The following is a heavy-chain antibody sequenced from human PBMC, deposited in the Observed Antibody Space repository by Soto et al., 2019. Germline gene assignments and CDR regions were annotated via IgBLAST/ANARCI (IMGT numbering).Heavy chain of an antibody. CDR2: INPSGGST. CDR3: ARPYGDYQYYYYYGMDV. Sequence: ASVKVSCKASGYTFTSYYMHWVRQAPGQGLEWMGIINPSGGSTSYAQKFQGRVTMTRDTSTSTAYMELSSLRSEDTAVYYCARPYGDYQYYYYYGMDVWGQGTTVTVSS. J-gene: IGHJ6*02. D-gene: IGHD4-17*01. CDR1: GYTFTSYY. V-gene: IGHV1-46*01.